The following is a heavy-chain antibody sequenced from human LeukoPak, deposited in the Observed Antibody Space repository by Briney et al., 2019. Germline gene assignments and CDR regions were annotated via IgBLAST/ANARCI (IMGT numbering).Heavy chain of an antibody. CDR3: ARFPTVRAYYDYYMDV. J-gene: IGHJ6*03. Sequence: SETLSLTCTVSGYSITSGYYWGWIRQPPGKGLEWIGSIYHTGSTYYNPSLKSRVTISVDTSKNHFSLELTSVTAADTAVYYCARFPTVRAYYDYYMDVWGKGTTVNVSS. V-gene: IGHV4-38-2*02. CDR2: IYHTGST. D-gene: IGHD1-1*01. CDR1: GYSITSGYY.